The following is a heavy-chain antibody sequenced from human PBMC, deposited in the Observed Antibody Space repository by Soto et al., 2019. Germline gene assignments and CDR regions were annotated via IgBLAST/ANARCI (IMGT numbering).Heavy chain of an antibody. CDR3: ARDRGIFGHGN. J-gene: IGHJ4*02. V-gene: IGHV1-69*14. Sequence: QVQLVQSGAEVKKPGSSVKVSCKASGGTFSSNSISWVRQAPGQGLEWMGGVIPMLNTAQYARKFQGRVTITADKSTNTSHMELRSLTSEDTAVYYCARDRGIFGHGNWGQGTRVTVAS. D-gene: IGHD3-10*02. CDR2: VIPMLNTA. CDR1: GGTFSSNS.